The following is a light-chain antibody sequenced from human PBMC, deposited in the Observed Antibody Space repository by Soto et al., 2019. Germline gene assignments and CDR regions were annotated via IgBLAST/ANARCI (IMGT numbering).Light chain of an antibody. Sequence: DIQMTQSPCPLSASVGDRVTISCQASQDIGTFLNWYQQTSGKAPRLLIYDAAHVETGVSSRFSGSESGTHFTFTISSLQPQDVATYYWQQFQSAPYTFGQGTKLEIK. CDR1: QDIGTF. CDR3: QQFQSAPYT. J-gene: IGKJ2*01. CDR2: DAA. V-gene: IGKV1-33*01.